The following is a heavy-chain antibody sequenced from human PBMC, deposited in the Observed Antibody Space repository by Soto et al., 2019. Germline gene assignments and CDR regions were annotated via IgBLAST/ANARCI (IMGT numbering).Heavy chain of an antibody. V-gene: IGHV3-30*19. CDR1: GFSFRDFG. Sequence: QVQLVESGGGVVQPGTALRLSCAASGFSFRDFGMQWVRQAPGKGLEWVAIIRFDGTNTYYADSVKGRCTVSRDNSKNALFMQMNSLRVDDTAMYYCTRDDLSGSKYTGSHFWGQGTLVFVSS. D-gene: IGHD2-2*01. CDR3: TRDDLSGSKYTGSHF. CDR2: IRFDGTNT. J-gene: IGHJ4*02.